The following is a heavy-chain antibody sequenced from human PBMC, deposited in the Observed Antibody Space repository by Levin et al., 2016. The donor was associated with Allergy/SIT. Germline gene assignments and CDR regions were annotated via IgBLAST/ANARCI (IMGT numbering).Heavy chain of an antibody. J-gene: IGHJ3*02. V-gene: IGHV4-59*01. CDR1: GGSINNYY. CDR3: ARGSSSHPAILSI. CDR2: IYYSGNT. D-gene: IGHD6-6*01. Sequence: SETLSLTCTVSGGSINNYYWSWIRQPPGKALEWIGYIYYSGNTNYNPSLKSRVTISVDTSKNQFSLNLYSMTAADTAMYYCARGSSSHPAILSIWGQGTMVTVSS.